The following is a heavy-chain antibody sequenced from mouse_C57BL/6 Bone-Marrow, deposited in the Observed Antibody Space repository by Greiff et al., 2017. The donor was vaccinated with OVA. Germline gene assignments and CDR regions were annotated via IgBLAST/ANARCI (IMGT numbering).Heavy chain of an antibody. J-gene: IGHJ1*03. Sequence: EVKVVESGGGLVQPKGSLKLSCAASGFSFNTYAMNWVRQAPGQGLEWVARIRSKSNNYATYYADSVKDRFTISRDDSESMLYLQMNNLKTEDAAMYYCVRHGRYGGSYGWYFDVWGTGTTVTVSS. CDR2: IRSKSNNYAT. D-gene: IGHD1-1*01. CDR1: GFSFNTYA. CDR3: VRHGRYGGSYGWYFDV. V-gene: IGHV10-1*01.